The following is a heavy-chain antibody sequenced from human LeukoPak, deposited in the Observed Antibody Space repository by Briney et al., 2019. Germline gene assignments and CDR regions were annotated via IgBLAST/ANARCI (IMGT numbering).Heavy chain of an antibody. V-gene: IGHV4-59*01. Sequence: SETLSLTCTVSGGSISTYYWSWIRQPPGKGLEWIGYIYYSGSTTYNPSLKSRVTISVDTSKDQFSLRLSSVTAADTAVYYCARVVGRIVVISANWFDPWGQGTLVTVSS. CDR1: GGSISTYY. J-gene: IGHJ5*02. D-gene: IGHD3-22*01. CDR2: IYYSGST. CDR3: ARVVGRIVVISANWFDP.